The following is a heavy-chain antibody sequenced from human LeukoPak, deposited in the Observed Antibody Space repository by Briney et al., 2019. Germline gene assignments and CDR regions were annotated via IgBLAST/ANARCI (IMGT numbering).Heavy chain of an antibody. Sequence: PSETLSLACTVSGGSISSYYWSWIRQPPGKGLEWIGYIYYSGSTNYNPSLKSRVTISVDTSKNQFSLKLSSVTAADTAVYYCAGYSGSYPLFDYWGQGTLVTVSS. CDR1: GGSISSYY. CDR2: IYYSGST. CDR3: AGYSGSYPLFDY. D-gene: IGHD1-26*01. J-gene: IGHJ4*02. V-gene: IGHV4-59*01.